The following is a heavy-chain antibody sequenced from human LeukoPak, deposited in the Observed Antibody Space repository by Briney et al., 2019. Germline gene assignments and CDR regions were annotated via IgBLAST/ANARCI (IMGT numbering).Heavy chain of an antibody. CDR3: ARDVGFNNGWPA. Sequence: SGGSLRLSCAASGFRFNTYEMNWVRQAPGKGLEWIAYISVGGSDEDYADSVKGRFTISRDNAKNSLFLQMNSLRVEDTAVYYRARDVGFNNGWPAWGQGTLVTVSS. V-gene: IGHV3-48*03. CDR1: GFRFNTYE. J-gene: IGHJ5*02. CDR2: ISVGGSDE. D-gene: IGHD6-19*01.